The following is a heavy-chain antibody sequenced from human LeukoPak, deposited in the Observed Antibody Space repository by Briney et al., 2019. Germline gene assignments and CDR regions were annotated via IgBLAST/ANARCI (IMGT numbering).Heavy chain of an antibody. CDR3: ARDTAMAPYYFDY. V-gene: IGHV3-74*01. J-gene: IGHJ4*02. CDR1: GFTLKLYW. CDR2: INDDGSDT. Sequence: PGGSLRLSCAASGFTLKLYWMHWVRQVPGKRPVWVSRINDDGSDTIYADSVRGRFTISRDDAKNTVYLQMNSLRAEDTAVYYCARDTAMAPYYFDYWGQGTLVTVSS. D-gene: IGHD5-18*01.